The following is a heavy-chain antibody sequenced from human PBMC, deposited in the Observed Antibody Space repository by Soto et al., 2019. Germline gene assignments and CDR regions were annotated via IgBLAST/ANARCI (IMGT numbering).Heavy chain of an antibody. CDR2: ISYDGSNK. J-gene: IGHJ2*01. Sequence: VQLVESGGGVVQPGRSLRLSCAASGFTFRTYGMHWVRQAPGKGLEWVAVISYDGSNKYYVDSVKGRFTISRDNSKNTLYLQMNSLRAEDTAVYYCAKGHRDDLVGATTGGWYFDLWGRGTLVTVSS. CDR3: AKGHRDDLVGATTGGWYFDL. D-gene: IGHD1-26*01. V-gene: IGHV3-30*18. CDR1: GFTFRTYG.